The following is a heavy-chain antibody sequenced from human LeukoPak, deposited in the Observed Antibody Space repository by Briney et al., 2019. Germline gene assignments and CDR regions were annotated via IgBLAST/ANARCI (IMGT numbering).Heavy chain of an antibody. V-gene: IGHV4-59*08. D-gene: IGHD6-13*01. CDR3: ARRGQQLGLVRCYFDY. J-gene: IGHJ4*02. Sequence: SETLSLTCTVSGGSISSFAGSWIRQPPGKGLEWIGYIFYTGTTNYNPSLKSRVTISLDTSKNRISLKLTSVTAADTAVYYCARRGQQLGLVRCYFDYWGQGILVTVSS. CDR1: GGSISSFA. CDR2: IFYTGTT.